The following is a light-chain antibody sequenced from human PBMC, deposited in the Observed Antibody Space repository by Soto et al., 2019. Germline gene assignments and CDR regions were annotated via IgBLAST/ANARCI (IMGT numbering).Light chain of an antibody. Sequence: DFQVTQSPSTLSASVGDRVTITCRAGQTISSWLAWYQQKPGKAPKLLIYAASTLQSGVPSRFSGSGSGTDFTLTISSLQPEDFATYYCQQLNSYPRTFGQGTKVDIK. CDR1: QTISSW. CDR2: AAS. V-gene: IGKV1-9*01. J-gene: IGKJ1*01. CDR3: QQLNSYPRT.